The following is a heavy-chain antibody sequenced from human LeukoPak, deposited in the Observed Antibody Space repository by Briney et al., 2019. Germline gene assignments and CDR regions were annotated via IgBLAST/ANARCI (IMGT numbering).Heavy chain of an antibody. V-gene: IGHV1-18*01. CDR3: ARVTGVTAIRYYFDY. CDR1: GYTFTSYG. CDR2: ISAYNGNT. Sequence: ASVKVSCKASGYTFTSYGISWVRQAPGQGLEWMGWISAYNGNTNYAQKLQGRVTMTTDTSTSTAYMELRSLRSDDTAVYYCARVTGVTAIRYYFDYWGQGTLDTVSS. D-gene: IGHD2-21*02. J-gene: IGHJ4*02.